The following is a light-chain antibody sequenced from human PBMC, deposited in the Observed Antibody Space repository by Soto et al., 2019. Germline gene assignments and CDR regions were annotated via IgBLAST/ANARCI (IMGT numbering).Light chain of an antibody. V-gene: IGKV1-33*01. CDR1: QDISDY. CDR2: DAS. CDR3: QQYDNVPLT. Sequence: DIQMTHSPSSLSASVGDRVTITCQASQDISDYLNWYQQKPGKAPKLLIYDASNLEPGAPSRFSGGGFGTDFSFTISSLQAEDIGTYYCQQYDNVPLTFGGGTKLEIK. J-gene: IGKJ4*01.